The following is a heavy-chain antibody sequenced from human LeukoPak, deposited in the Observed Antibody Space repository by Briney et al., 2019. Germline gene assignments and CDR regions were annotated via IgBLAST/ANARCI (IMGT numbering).Heavy chain of an antibody. CDR2: ISSSCSTI. V-gene: IGHV3-48*03. J-gene: IGHJ4*02. CDR1: GFTFSSYE. Sequence: PGGSLRLSCAASGFTFSSYEMNWVRQAPGKGLEWVSYISSSCSTIYYADSVKGRFTISRDNAKNSLYLQMNSLRAEDTAVYYCARDETYYYGSGSHRSPFDYWGQGTLVTVSS. CDR3: ARDETYYYGSGSHRSPFDY. D-gene: IGHD3-10*01.